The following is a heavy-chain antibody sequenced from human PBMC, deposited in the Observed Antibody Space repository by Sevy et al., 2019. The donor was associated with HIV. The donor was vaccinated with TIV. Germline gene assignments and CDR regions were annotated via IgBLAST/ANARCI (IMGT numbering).Heavy chain of an antibody. V-gene: IGHV3-33*08. D-gene: IGHD3-22*01. CDR3: ATSSGYYLGYFDY. J-gene: IGHJ4*02. CDR1: GIIFTTSG. Sequence: GGSLRLSCAVSGIIFTTSGMHWVRQAPGKGLEWVAVIWYDGSNKYYADSVKGRFTISRDNSKNTLYLQMNSLRAEDTAVYYCATSSGYYLGYFDYWGQGTLVTVSS. CDR2: IWYDGSNK.